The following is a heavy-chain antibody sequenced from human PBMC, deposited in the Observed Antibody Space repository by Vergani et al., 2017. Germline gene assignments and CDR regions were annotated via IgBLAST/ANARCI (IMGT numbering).Heavy chain of an antibody. Sequence: QVQLQESGPGLVKPSETLSLTCTVSGGSISSYYWSWIRQPPGKGLEWIGYIYHSGSTNYNPSLKSRVTISVDTSKNQFSLKLSSVTAADTAVYYCARDKVGQQLKAFDIWGQGTMVTVSS. J-gene: IGHJ3*02. D-gene: IGHD6-13*01. CDR3: ARDKVGQQLKAFDI. V-gene: IGHV4-59*01. CDR2: IYHSGST. CDR1: GGSISSYY.